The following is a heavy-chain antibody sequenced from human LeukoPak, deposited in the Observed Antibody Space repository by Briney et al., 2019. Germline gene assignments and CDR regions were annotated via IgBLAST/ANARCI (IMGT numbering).Heavy chain of an antibody. CDR1: GYTFTSYD. CDR2: ISAYYGNT. V-gene: IGHV1-18*01. J-gene: IGHJ3*02. D-gene: IGHD1-1*01. Sequence: GASVTVSCMASGYTFTSYDFNWVRQPPARGRAGVGWISAYYGNTNYAQKLQGRVTMPTDTTTSTAYMELRSLRSDDTAVYYCARDSGNWNETFPADSFDIWGQGTMVTVSS. CDR3: ARDSGNWNETFPADSFDI.